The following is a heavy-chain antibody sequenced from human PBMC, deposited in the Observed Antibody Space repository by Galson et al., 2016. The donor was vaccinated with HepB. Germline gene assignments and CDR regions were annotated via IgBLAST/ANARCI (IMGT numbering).Heavy chain of an antibody. CDR2: TYYTGDT. D-gene: IGHD3-10*01. CDR1: GGSVKYFY. CDR3: ARDIGEGYYGYGVLDF. J-gene: IGHJ4*02. Sequence: DPLSLTCSVSGGSVKYFYWSWVRQPPGKTLEWIGHTYYTGDTRYNPSLSRRVSISLDTSKNEVSLQLTSATAADTAVYYCARDIGEGYYGYGVLDFWGPGALVTVSS. V-gene: IGHV4-59*02.